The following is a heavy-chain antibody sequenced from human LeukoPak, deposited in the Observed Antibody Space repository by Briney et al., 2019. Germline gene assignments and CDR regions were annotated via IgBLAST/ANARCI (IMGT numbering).Heavy chain of an antibody. J-gene: IGHJ6*03. Sequence: SETLSLTCTVSGGSISSYYWSWIRRPPGKGLEWIGYIYYSGSTNYNPSLKSRVTISVDASKNQFSLKLSSVTAADTAVYYCAREIVLADFWSGYYTTSYYMDVWGKGTTVTVSS. D-gene: IGHD3-3*01. CDR3: AREIVLADFWSGYYTTSYYMDV. V-gene: IGHV4-59*01. CDR2: IYYSGST. CDR1: GGSISSYY.